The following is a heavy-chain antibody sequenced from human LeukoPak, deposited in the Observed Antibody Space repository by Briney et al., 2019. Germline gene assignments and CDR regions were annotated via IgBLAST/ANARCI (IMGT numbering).Heavy chain of an antibody. CDR1: GGSVSSYY. D-gene: IGHD2-8*01. CDR2: LYTSGSS. V-gene: IGHV4-4*07. Sequence: SETLSLTCTVSGGSVSSYYWSWIRQPAGKGLEWIGRLYTSGSSNYNPSLKSRVTVSVDTSKNQFSLKLSSVTAADTAVYYCARGQLWFMFDYWGQGTLVTVSS. CDR3: ARGQLWFMFDY. J-gene: IGHJ4*02.